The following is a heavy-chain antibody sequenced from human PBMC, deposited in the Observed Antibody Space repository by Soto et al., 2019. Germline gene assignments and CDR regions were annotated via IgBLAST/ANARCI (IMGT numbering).Heavy chain of an antibody. D-gene: IGHD3-22*01. V-gene: IGHV1-18*01. CDR3: ARAGQYYDASGYAD. CDR2: ISVYNGNT. CDR1: GYSFVTSG. Sequence: QVKLVQSGTEVKKPGASIKVSCKASGYSFVTSGMTWVRQAPGPGLEWMGWISVYNGNTNYDQKLQDRVTMTTDTSTNTAYLEVRNLRSDDTAVYYCARAGQYYDASGYADWGQGTLVTVSS. J-gene: IGHJ4*02.